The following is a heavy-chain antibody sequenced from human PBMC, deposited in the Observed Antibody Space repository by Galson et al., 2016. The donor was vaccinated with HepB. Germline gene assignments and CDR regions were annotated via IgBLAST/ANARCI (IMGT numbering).Heavy chain of an antibody. CDR2: IYPGDSDT. J-gene: IGHJ5*02. V-gene: IGHV5-51*01. CDR3: ARRWYYDFWSGYFTGWFDP. CDR1: GYSFTSYW. D-gene: IGHD3-3*01. Sequence: QSGAEVKKPGESLKISCKGSGYSFTSYWIGWVRQMPGKGLEWTGIIYPGDSDTRYSPSFQGQVPISADKSISTAYLQWSSLKASDTAMYYCARRWYYDFWSGYFTGWFDPWGQGTLVTVSS.